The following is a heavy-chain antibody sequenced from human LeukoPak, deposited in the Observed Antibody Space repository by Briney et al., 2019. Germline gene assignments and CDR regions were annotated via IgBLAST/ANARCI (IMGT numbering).Heavy chain of an antibody. CDR2: INPNGGAT. V-gene: IGHV1-2*06. Sequence: ASVKVSCKASGYTFTDYYIHWMLQAPGHGLEWMGRINPNGGATLYAQKFQGRVTMTRDTSISTAYMELTRLTSDDTALYYCATVPDRGYSYDQGYFDPWGQGTLVTVSS. D-gene: IGHD5-18*01. J-gene: IGHJ5*02. CDR3: ATVPDRGYSYDQGYFDP. CDR1: GYTFTDYY.